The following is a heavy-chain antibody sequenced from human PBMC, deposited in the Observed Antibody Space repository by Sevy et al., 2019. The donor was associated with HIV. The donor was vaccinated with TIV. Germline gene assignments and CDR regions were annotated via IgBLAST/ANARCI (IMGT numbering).Heavy chain of an antibody. J-gene: IGHJ5*02. CDR3: ARAPPVRSGDDSLNWFAP. D-gene: IGHD5-12*01. V-gene: IGHV4-59*01. Sequence: SETLSLTCTVSGGSISSYYWSWIRQPPGRGLEYIGYIYYTGSTNYNPSLKNRVTISVDTSKNQFSLNLKSVTAADTAVYYCARAPPVRSGDDSLNWFAPWGQGTLVTVSS. CDR1: GGSISSYY. CDR2: IYYTGST.